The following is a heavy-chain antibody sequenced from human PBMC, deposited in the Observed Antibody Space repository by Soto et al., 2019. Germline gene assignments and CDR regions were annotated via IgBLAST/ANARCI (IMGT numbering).Heavy chain of an antibody. CDR1: GFTFSSYS. CDR2: ISSSSSYI. CDR3: ARDRQWEPNAFDI. J-gene: IGHJ3*02. Sequence: GGSLRLSCAASGFTFSSYSMIWVRQAPGKGLEWVSSISSSSSYIYYADSVKGRFTISRDNAKNSLYLQMNSLRDEDTAVYYCARDRQWEPNAFDIWGQGTMVTVSS. D-gene: IGHD1-26*01. V-gene: IGHV3-21*01.